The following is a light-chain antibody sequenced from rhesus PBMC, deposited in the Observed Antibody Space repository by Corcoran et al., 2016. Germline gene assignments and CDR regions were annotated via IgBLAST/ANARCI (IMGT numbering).Light chain of an antibody. Sequence: QVILTQSPATLSLSPGERATLSCRASPRVSSALAWYQQKPGQAPSPLSYGASSRATGIPARSSGSGSGTEVTLTISSLEPEDFAIYYCQKYSPSPFTFGPGTKLDIK. CDR3: QKYSPSPFT. V-gene: IGKV3-53*01. CDR1: PRVSSA. J-gene: IGKJ3*01. CDR2: GAS.